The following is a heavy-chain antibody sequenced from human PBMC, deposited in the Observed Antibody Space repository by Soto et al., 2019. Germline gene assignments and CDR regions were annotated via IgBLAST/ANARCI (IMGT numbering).Heavy chain of an antibody. Sequence: LSLPFTVSGGSLNTFYWSWVRQPAGKGLEWIGRIFSSGSTSFNPSLESRVAMSVDTSKNHFSLNLSSVTAADMAVYYCAREGSYSAYNFAHGIQLWSFDFWGHGALVTVSS. CDR2: IFSSGST. CDR1: GGSLNTFY. J-gene: IGHJ4*01. V-gene: IGHV4-4*07. D-gene: IGHD5-12*01. CDR3: AREGSYSAYNFAHGIQLWSFDF.